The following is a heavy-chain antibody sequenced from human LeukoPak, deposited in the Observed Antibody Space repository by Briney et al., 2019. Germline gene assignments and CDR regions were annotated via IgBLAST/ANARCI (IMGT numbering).Heavy chain of an antibody. D-gene: IGHD6-19*01. CDR1: GYTFTGYY. CDR3: ASPSSGWYEPYGMDV. V-gene: IGHV1-2*02. CDR2: INPNSGGT. Sequence: ASVKVSCKASGYTFTGYYMHWVRQAPGQGLEWMGWINPNSGGTNYAQKFQGRVTMTRDTSISTAYMELSRLRSDDTAVYYCASPSSGWYEPYGMDVWGQGTTVTVSS. J-gene: IGHJ6*02.